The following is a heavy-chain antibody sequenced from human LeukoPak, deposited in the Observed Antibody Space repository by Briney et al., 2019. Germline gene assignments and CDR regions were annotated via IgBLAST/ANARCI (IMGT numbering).Heavy chain of an antibody. CDR2: IYYSGST. CDR1: GGSIGSSSYY. Sequence: SETLSLTCTVSGGSIGSSSYYWGWIRQPPGKGLEWIGNIYYSGSTYYNPSLKSRVTISVDTSKNQFSLKLSSVTAADTAVYYCARDPSPYGMDVWGQGTTVTVSS. CDR3: ARDPSPYGMDV. V-gene: IGHV4-39*07. J-gene: IGHJ6*02.